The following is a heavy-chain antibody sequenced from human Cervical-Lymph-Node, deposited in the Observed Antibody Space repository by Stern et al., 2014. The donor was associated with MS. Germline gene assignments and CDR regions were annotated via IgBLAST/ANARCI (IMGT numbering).Heavy chain of an antibody. CDR3: ARVIAAAAFDY. CDR2: IYTSGRT. CDR1: GGSISSGSYY. J-gene: IGHJ4*02. Sequence: VQLVESGPGLVKPSQTLSLTCTVSGGSISSGSYYWSWIRQPAGKGLEWIGRIYTSGRTNYNPSLKSRVTISVDPSKNQFSLKLSSVTAADTAVYYCARVIAAAAFDYWGQGTLVTVSS. D-gene: IGHD6-13*01. V-gene: IGHV4-61*02.